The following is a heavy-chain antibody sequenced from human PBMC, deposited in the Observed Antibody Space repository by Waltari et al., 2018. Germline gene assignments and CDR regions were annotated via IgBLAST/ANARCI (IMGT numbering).Heavy chain of an antibody. CDR2: IRWNSGSI. Sequence: EVQLVESGGGLVQPGRSLRLSCAASGFTFDDYAIHWVRQAPGKGLEWVSGIRWNSGSIGYADSVKGRFTISRDNAKNSLYLQMNSLRAEDTALYYCAKGGDDSSGYYADYWGQGTLVTVSS. CDR3: AKGGDDSSGYYADY. D-gene: IGHD3-22*01. CDR1: GFTFDDYA. J-gene: IGHJ4*02. V-gene: IGHV3-9*01.